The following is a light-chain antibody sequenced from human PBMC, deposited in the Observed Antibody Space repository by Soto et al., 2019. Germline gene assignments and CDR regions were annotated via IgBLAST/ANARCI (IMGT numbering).Light chain of an antibody. CDR1: SSDVGGHDD. CDR2: GVT. CDR3: SSFSNSLTEV. V-gene: IGLV2-14*01. J-gene: IGLJ2*01. Sequence: QSVLTQPASVSGSPGQSITISCTGTSSDVGGHDDVSWYQQHPGKAPKLMIYGVTNRPSGVSNRFSGSKSGNTASLTISGLQAEDEADYYCSSFSNSLTEVFGGGTKLTVL.